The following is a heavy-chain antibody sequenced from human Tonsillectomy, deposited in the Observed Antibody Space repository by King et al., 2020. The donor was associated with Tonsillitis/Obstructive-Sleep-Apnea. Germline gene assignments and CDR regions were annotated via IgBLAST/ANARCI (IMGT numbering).Heavy chain of an antibody. D-gene: IGHD3-16*01. V-gene: IGHV3-11*05. Sequence: VQLVESGGGLVTPGGSLRLSCAASGFTFSDYYMSWIRQAPGKGLEWRSYISSGSNYTNYADSVKVRFTISRDNAKNSLYLEMNSLHAVDTAVYYCARAWSDGGYYFDNWGQGTLVTVSS. CDR3: ARAWSDGGYYFDN. J-gene: IGHJ4*02. CDR1: GFTFSDYY. CDR2: ISSGSNYT.